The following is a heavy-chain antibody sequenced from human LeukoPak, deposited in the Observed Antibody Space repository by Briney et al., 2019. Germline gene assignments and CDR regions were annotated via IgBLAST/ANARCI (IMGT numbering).Heavy chain of an antibody. J-gene: IGHJ4*02. Sequence: GASVKVSCKASGYTFTTYKIHWVRQAPGQGLEWVGIINPSDGNTRNAQKFQGRVTMTRDTSTGTVYLELSSLRFEDTAVYYCAKDGGSYSTDYWGQGTLVTVSS. CDR3: AKDGGSYSTDY. CDR2: INPSDGNT. D-gene: IGHD3-10*01. V-gene: IGHV1-46*01. CDR1: GYTFTTYK.